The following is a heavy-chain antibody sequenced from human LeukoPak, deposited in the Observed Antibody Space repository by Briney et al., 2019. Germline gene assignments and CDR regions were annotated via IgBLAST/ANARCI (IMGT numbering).Heavy chain of an antibody. D-gene: IGHD3/OR15-3a*01. CDR1: GSSFPNYW. CDR3: ARRGTWHFDL. V-gene: IGHV5-51*01. Sequence: GESLKISCRGSGSSFPNYWIGWVRQLPGKGLEYMGVVYPADSDATYSPSFQGQVTFSADKSTDTAYLQWSSLKASDTAMYYCARRGTWHFDLWGRGTLVTVSS. CDR2: VYPADSDA. J-gene: IGHJ2*01.